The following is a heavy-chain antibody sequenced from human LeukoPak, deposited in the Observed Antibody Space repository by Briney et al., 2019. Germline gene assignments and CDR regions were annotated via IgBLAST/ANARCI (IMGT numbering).Heavy chain of an antibody. CDR3: ARGRMRIYDYVWGSYGDPKKGRDSYYYGMDV. CDR2: INHSGST. CDR1: GGSFSGYY. V-gene: IGHV4-34*01. D-gene: IGHD3-16*01. J-gene: IGHJ6*02. Sequence: SETLSLTCAVYGGSFSGYYWSWIRQPPGKGLEWIGEINHSGSTNYNPSLKSRVTISVDTSKNQFSLKLSSVTAADTAVYYCARGRMRIYDYVWGSYGDPKKGRDSYYYGMDVWGQGTTVTVSS.